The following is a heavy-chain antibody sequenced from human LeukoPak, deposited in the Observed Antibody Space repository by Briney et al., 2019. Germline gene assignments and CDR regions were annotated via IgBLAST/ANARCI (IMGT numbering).Heavy chain of an antibody. D-gene: IGHD2-2*02. J-gene: IGHJ3*02. CDR1: GYSISSGYY. Sequence: SETLSLTSAVSGYSISSGYYWGWIRQPPGKGLAWIGRIYHSGSTSYNPSLKSRVTISVDTSKHQCSLKLSSVTAADTAVYYCASPGDYCSSTSCYTDRAFDIWGQGTMVTVSS. CDR2: IYHSGST. V-gene: IGHV4-38-2*01. CDR3: ASPGDYCSSTSCYTDRAFDI.